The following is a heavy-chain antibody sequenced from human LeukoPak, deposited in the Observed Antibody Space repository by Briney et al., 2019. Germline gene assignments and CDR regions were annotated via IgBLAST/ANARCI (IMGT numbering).Heavy chain of an antibody. CDR1: GGSFSGYY. D-gene: IGHD3-3*01. Sequence: SETLSLTCAVYGGSFSGYYWSWIRQPPGKGLEWIGYIYYSGSTNYNPSLKSRVTISVDTSKNQFSLKLSSVTAADTAVYYCARDGSRRFLEWFNWFDPWGQGTLVTVSS. CDR3: ARDGSRRFLEWFNWFDP. J-gene: IGHJ5*02. V-gene: IGHV4-59*12. CDR2: IYYSGST.